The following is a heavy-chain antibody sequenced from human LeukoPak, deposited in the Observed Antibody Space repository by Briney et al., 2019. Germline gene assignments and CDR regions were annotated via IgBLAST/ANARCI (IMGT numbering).Heavy chain of an antibody. Sequence: SETLSLTCTVSGGSISSYYWSWIRQPPGKGLEWIGYIYYSGSTNYNPSLKSRVTISVDTSKNQFSLKLSSVTAADTAVYYCARGYTTVVTPGWYFDLWGRGTLVTVSS. D-gene: IGHD4-23*01. CDR1: GGSISSYY. V-gene: IGHV4-59*01. CDR2: IYYSGST. J-gene: IGHJ2*01. CDR3: ARGYTTVVTPGWYFDL.